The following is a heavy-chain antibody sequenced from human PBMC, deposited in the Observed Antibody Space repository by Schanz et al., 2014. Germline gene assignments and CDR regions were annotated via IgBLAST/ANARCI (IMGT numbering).Heavy chain of an antibody. CDR1: GFIFSSYG. D-gene: IGHD4-17*01. J-gene: IGHJ4*02. V-gene: IGHV3-NL1*01. CDR3: ARPRFDYGEVDY. Sequence: QVQLVESGGGVVQPGRSLRLSCAASGFIFSSYGLHWVRQAPGKGLEWVSGISGSGGSTYYAGSVKGRFTISRDRFQNTLYLRMSSLRAEDTAVYYCARPRFDYGEVDYWGQGTLVTVSS. CDR2: ISGSGGST.